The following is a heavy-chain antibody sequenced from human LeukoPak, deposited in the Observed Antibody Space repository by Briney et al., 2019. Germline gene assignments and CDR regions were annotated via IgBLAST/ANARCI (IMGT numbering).Heavy chain of an antibody. Sequence: GGSLRLSCAACGFTFSSYAMSWVRQAPGKGLEWVSAISGSGGSTYYADSVKGRFTISRDNSKNTLYLQMNSLRAEDTAVYYCAKDSYDFWSGYREPFDYWGQGTLVTVSS. D-gene: IGHD3-3*01. V-gene: IGHV3-23*01. CDR3: AKDSYDFWSGYREPFDY. CDR1: GFTFSSYA. J-gene: IGHJ4*02. CDR2: ISGSGGST.